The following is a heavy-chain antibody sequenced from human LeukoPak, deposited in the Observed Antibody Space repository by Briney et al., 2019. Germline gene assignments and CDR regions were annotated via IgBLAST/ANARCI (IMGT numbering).Heavy chain of an antibody. CDR2: IIPILGIA. V-gene: IGHV1-69*04. Sequence: ASVKVSCKASGGTFSSYAISWVRQAPGQGLEWMGRIIPILGIANYAQKFQGRVTITADKSTSTAYMELSSLRSEDTAVYYCARDRESGGSGGYYDSSGYYHWGQGTLVTVSS. J-gene: IGHJ5*02. D-gene: IGHD3-22*01. CDR3: ARDRESGGSGGYYDSSGYYH. CDR1: GGTFSSYA.